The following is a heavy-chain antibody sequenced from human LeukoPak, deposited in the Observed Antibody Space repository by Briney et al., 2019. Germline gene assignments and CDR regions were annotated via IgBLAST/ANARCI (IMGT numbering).Heavy chain of an antibody. CDR1: GFTFSNYA. D-gene: IGHD3-9*01. CDR2: ICGRGGGT. J-gene: IGHJ4*02. CDR3: AKWGDYDILTGYYDSDY. V-gene: IGHV3-23*01. Sequence: GASLRLSCAASGFTFSNYAMSWVRQAPGKGLEWVSAICGRGGGTYYADSVKGRFTVSRDDSKNTLYLQMNSPRAEDTAVYYCAKWGDYDILTGYYDSDYWGQGTLVTVSS.